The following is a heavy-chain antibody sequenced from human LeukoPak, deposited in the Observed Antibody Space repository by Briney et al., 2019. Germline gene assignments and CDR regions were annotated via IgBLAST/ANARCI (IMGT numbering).Heavy chain of an antibody. D-gene: IGHD3-22*01. J-gene: IGHJ4*02. V-gene: IGHV1-24*01. CDR2: FDPEDGET. CDR1: GYTLTELS. CDR3: ASLLYDSSGYHCFDQ. Sequence: ASVKVSCKVSGYTLTELSMHWVRQAPGNGLEWMGGFDPEDGETIYAQKFQGRLTMTEDTSTDTAHMELNSLRSEDTAVYYCASLLYDSSGYHCFDQWGQGTPVTVSS.